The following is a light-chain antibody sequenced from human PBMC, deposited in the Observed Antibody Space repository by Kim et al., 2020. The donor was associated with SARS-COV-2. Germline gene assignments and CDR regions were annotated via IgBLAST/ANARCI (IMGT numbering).Light chain of an antibody. CDR2: AAS. Sequence: ASVGDRVTITCRASQGISSHLAWFHQKPGKAPKLLIYAASTLQSGVPSRFSGSGSGTEFTLTISSLQPEDFATYYCQHLNSYPLTFGGGTKVDIK. CDR3: QHLNSYPLT. V-gene: IGKV1-9*01. J-gene: IGKJ4*01. CDR1: QGISSH.